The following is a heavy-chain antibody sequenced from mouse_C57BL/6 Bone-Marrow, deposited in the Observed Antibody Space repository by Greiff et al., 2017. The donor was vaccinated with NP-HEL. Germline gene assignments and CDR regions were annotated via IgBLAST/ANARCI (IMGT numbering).Heavy chain of an antibody. CDR1: GYTFTSYW. CDR3: ATYDYGGMDY. D-gene: IGHD2-4*01. CDR2: IDPSDSYT. V-gene: IGHV1-69*01. J-gene: IGHJ4*01. Sequence: VQLQQPGAELVMPGASVKLSCKASGYTFTSYWMHWVKQRPGQGLEWIGEIDPSDSYTNYNQKFKGKSTLTVDKSSSTAYMQLSSLTSEDSAVYYCATYDYGGMDYWGQGTSVTVSS.